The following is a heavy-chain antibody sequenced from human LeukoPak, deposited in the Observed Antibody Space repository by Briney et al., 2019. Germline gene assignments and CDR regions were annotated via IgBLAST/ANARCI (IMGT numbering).Heavy chain of an antibody. CDR3: ARALHYYGSGSYSGPPDY. CDR1: GFTFSSYW. Sequence: QTGGSLRLSCAASGFTFSSYWMSWVRQAPGKGLEWVANIKQDGSEKYYVDSVKGRFTISRDNAKNTLYLQMNSLSAEDTAVYYCARALHYYGSGSYSGPPDYWGQGTLVTVSS. J-gene: IGHJ4*02. V-gene: IGHV3-7*01. D-gene: IGHD3-10*01. CDR2: IKQDGSEK.